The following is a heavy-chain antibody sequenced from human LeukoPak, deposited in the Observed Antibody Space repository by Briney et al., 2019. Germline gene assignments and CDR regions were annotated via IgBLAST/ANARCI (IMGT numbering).Heavy chain of an antibody. CDR1: GGSISSGGYY. Sequence: QTSQTLSLTCTVSGGSISSGGYYWSWIRQPAGKGLEWIGRIYTSGSTNYNPSPKSRVTISVDTSKNQFSLKLSSVTAADTAVYYCARGGWNKFDYWGQGTLVTVSS. J-gene: IGHJ4*02. CDR2: IYTSGST. D-gene: IGHD3-22*01. V-gene: IGHV4-61*02. CDR3: ARGGWNKFDY.